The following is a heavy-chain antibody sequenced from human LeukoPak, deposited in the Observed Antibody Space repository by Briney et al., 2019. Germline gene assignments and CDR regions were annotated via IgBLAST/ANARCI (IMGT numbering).Heavy chain of an antibody. J-gene: IGHJ4*02. CDR3: ARYNTNLDY. D-gene: IGHD1-1*01. CDR1: GYTFTGYY. V-gene: IGHV1-2*06. CDR2: LNPHDGGT. Sequence: GASVKVSCKPSGYTFTGYYIHWVRQAPPQGLVWMGRLNPHDGGTDYAQKFQGRVTMTRDMSTTTVFMELSSLTSDDTAVYFCARYNTNLDYWGQGSLVTVSS.